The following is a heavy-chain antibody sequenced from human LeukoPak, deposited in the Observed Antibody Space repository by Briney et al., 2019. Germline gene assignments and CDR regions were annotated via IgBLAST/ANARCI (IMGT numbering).Heavy chain of an antibody. CDR3: ARGSWSSGYYSIVY. J-gene: IGHJ4*02. CDR2: IYSGGST. Sequence: PGGSLRLSCAASGFTVSSNYMSWVRQAPGKGLEWVSVIYSGGSTYYADSVKGRFTISRDNSKNTLYLQMNSLRAEDTAVYYCARGSWSSGYYSIVYWGQGTLVTVSS. CDR1: GFTVSSNY. V-gene: IGHV3-53*01. D-gene: IGHD3-22*01.